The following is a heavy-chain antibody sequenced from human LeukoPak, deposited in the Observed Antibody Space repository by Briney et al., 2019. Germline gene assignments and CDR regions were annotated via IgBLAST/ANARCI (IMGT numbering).Heavy chain of an antibody. J-gene: IGHJ5*02. Sequence: GGSLRLSCAASGFTFSAYNMIWVRQAPGKGLEWLSYISGSSSAIYYADSVQGRFTISRDNAKNSLSLQMSSLRVEDTAVYYCVRDRTLGVRDGFILAWGQGTLVTVPS. CDR3: VRDRTLGVRDGFILA. D-gene: IGHD5-24*01. V-gene: IGHV3-48*01. CDR1: GFTFSAYN. CDR2: ISGSSSAI.